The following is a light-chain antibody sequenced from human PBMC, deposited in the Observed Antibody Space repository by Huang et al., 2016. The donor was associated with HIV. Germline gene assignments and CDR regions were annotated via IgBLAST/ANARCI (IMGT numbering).Light chain of an antibody. Sequence: DIQMTQYPSSLSASVGDRVTITCRASQDIKNYLAWYQQKAGQGPKLLIYAASSLQSGVPSRFSGRGSGTDFTLIIISLQPEDVAIYYCQRYDSVPRTFGQGTKVDIK. CDR1: QDIKNY. J-gene: IGKJ1*01. CDR2: AAS. V-gene: IGKV1-27*01. CDR3: QRYDSVPRT.